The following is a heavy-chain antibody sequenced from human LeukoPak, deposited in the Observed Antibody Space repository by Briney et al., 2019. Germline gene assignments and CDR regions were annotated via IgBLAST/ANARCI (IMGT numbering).Heavy chain of an antibody. CDR2: IWYDGSNK. CDR3: AREQLVSPYFDY. CDR1: GFTFSSYG. Sequence: PGGSLRLSCAASGFTFSSYGMHWVRQAPGKGLEWVAVIWYDGSNKYYADSVKGRFTISRDNSKNTLYLQMNSLRAEGTAVYYCAREQLVSPYFDYWGQGTLVTVSS. J-gene: IGHJ4*02. V-gene: IGHV3-33*01. D-gene: IGHD6-13*01.